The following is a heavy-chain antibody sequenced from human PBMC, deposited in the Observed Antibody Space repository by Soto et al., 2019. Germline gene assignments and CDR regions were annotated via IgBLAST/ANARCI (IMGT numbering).Heavy chain of an antibody. Sequence: GGSLRLSCAASGFTFSGSAMHWVRQASGKGLEWVGRIRSKANSYATAYAASVKGRFTISRDDSKNTAYLQMNSLKTEDTAVYYCKSSVVPAATPHYYYYYGMDVWGQGTTVTVSS. V-gene: IGHV3-73*01. CDR2: IRSKANSYAT. D-gene: IGHD2-2*01. CDR3: KSSVVPAATPHYYYYYGMDV. J-gene: IGHJ6*02. CDR1: GFTFSGSA.